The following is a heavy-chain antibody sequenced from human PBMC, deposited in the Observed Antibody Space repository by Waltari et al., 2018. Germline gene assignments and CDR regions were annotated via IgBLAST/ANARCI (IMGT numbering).Heavy chain of an antibody. CDR2: INPKSGVT. CDR1: GYTLTGST. Sequence: QVQLVQSGAEVKEPGASVKVSCKASGYTLTGSTLHWVRRAPGQGLEWMGWINPKSGVTNYAQKFQGRVTLTRDTSISTAYMDLSRLRSDDTAVYYCASPQRYSSSSFDYWGQGTLVTVSS. CDR3: ASPQRYSSSSFDY. D-gene: IGHD6-6*01. J-gene: IGHJ4*02. V-gene: IGHV1-2*02.